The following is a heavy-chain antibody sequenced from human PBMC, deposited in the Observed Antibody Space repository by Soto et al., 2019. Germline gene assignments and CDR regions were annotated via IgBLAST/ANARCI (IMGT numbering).Heavy chain of an antibody. CDR2: ISGSDRTT. CDR1: GFTFSDYY. Sequence: GGSLRLSCAASGFTFSDYYMSWIRRAPGKGLEWVSYISGSDRTTYYADSVKGRFTISRDNAKNSLYLQMNSLRAEDTAVYYCAIAHGGEYFRHWGQGTLVTVSS. D-gene: IGHD3-10*01. V-gene: IGHV3-11*01. CDR3: AIAHGGEYFRH. J-gene: IGHJ1*01.